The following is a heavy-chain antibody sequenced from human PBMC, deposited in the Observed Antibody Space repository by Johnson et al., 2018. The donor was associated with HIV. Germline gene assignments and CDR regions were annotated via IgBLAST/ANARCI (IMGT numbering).Heavy chain of an antibody. V-gene: IGHV3-53*03. Sequence: KGRFTISRDNSKNTLYLQVISLRAEDTAVYYCAKGDTSGYYVAFDIWGQGTMVTVSS. D-gene: IGHD3-22*01. CDR3: AKGDTSGYYVAFDI. J-gene: IGHJ3*02.